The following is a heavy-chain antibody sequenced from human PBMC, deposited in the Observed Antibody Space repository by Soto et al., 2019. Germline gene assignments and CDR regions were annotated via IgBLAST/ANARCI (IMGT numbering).Heavy chain of an antibody. J-gene: IGHJ4*02. CDR2: IFHTGST. V-gene: IGHV4-59*01. CDR1: GGSISGYY. Sequence: SETLSLTCNVSGGSISGYYWSWIRQAPGKGLQWIGYIFHTGSTSYNPSLRSRVTIPVDTSKNQFSLNMNSVTAADTAVYYCAKVRGYASGWRYFDYWGQGTLVTVSS. CDR3: AKVRGYASGWRYFDY. D-gene: IGHD5-12*01.